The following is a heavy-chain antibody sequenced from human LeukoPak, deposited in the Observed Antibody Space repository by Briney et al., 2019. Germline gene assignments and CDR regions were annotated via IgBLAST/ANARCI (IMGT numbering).Heavy chain of an antibody. Sequence: GASVKVSCKSSGYTFTGYYIHWVRQAPAQGLEWMGRINPNSGGTNYAQKFQGRVTMTRDTSISTAYMELSRLRSDDTVVYYCASSGEATVTEAEYFQHWGQGTLVTVSS. CDR3: ASSGEATVTEAEYFQH. CDR1: GYTFTGYY. V-gene: IGHV1-2*05. CDR2: INPNSGGT. D-gene: IGHD4-17*01. J-gene: IGHJ1*01.